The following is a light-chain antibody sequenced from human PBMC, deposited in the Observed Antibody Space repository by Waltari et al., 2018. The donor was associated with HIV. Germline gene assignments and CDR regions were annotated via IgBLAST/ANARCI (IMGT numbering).Light chain of an antibody. Sequence: QSALTQPPSASAPPGTRVTLSRSGVRPHIGHKNLHWYQQLPGTAPQLLIYSNNQRPSGVPDRFSGSKSGTSASLAISGLQSEDEADYYCATWDDNLNGWVFGGGTKLTVL. V-gene: IGLV1-44*01. J-gene: IGLJ3*02. CDR3: ATWDDNLNGWV. CDR2: SNN. CDR1: RPHIGHKN.